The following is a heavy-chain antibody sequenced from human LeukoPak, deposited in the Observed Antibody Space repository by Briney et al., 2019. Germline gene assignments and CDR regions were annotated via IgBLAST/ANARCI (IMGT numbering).Heavy chain of an antibody. CDR2: IYHSGST. D-gene: IGHD1-26*01. CDR1: GYSISSGYY. J-gene: IGHJ4*02. V-gene: IGHV4-38-2*02. Sequence: PSETLSLTCTVSGYSISSGYYWGWIRQPPGKGLEWIGSIYHSGSTYYNPSLKSRVTISVDTSKNQFSLKLSSVTAADTAVYYCARHSGSYLYYFDYWGQGTLVTVSS. CDR3: ARHSGSYLYYFDY.